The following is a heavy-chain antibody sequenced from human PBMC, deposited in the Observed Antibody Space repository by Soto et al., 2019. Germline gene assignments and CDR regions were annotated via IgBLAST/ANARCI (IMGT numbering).Heavy chain of an antibody. CDR2: INGYNGNT. J-gene: IGHJ3*01. D-gene: IGHD1-26*01. Sequence: ASVKVSCKASAYAFTSYDINWVRQAPGQGLEWMGCINGYNGNTNYAQNLQGRVTMTTDTSTNTAYMELRSLRSDDTAVYYCARYGLLSAFEVWGQGTMVTVSS. CDR1: AYAFTSYD. V-gene: IGHV1-18*01. CDR3: ARYGLLSAFEV.